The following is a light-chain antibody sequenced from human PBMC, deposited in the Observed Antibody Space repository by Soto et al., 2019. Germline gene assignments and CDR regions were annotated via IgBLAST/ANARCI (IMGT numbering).Light chain of an antibody. CDR2: AAS. CDR1: KSIRTW. Sequence: DIQMTQSPSTLSASVGDRVSITCRASKSIRTWLAWYQQKPGKAPKLLIYAASSLQSGVPLRFSGSGSGTDFTLTISSLQPEDFATYYCQQTHSTPVTFGQGTRLEI. V-gene: IGKV1-39*01. CDR3: QQTHSTPVT. J-gene: IGKJ5*01.